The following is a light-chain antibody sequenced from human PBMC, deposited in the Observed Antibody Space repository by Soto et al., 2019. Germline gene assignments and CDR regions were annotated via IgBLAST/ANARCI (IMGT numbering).Light chain of an antibody. V-gene: IGKV3-11*01. CDR3: QKRGHWPS. J-gene: IGKJ4*01. CDR1: QSLDNY. Sequence: EIVLTQSPATLSLSPGERATLSCRASQSLDNYLAWYQHKPGQAPRLLIYDASTRATDIPARFSGSGSGTYFTLTISSLEPEDFAVYYCQKRGHWPSFGGGTKVEIK. CDR2: DAS.